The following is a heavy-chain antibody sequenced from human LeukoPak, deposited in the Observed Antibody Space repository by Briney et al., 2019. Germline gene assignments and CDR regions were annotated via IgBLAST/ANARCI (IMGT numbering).Heavy chain of an antibody. CDR1: GGSISSYY. V-gene: IGHV4-59*01. CDR2: IYYSGST. J-gene: IGHJ4*02. CDR3: ARYGLIRGFEY. D-gene: IGHD3-16*01. Sequence: SGTLSLTCTVSGGSISSYYWSWIRQPPGKELEWIGYIYYSGSTNYSPSLKSRITISVDTSKNQFSLKLSSVTAADTAVYYCARYGLIRGFEYWGQGTLVTVSS.